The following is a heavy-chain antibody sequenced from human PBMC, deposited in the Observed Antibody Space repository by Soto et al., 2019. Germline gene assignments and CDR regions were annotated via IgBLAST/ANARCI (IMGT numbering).Heavy chain of an antibody. V-gene: IGHV1-69*06. CDR1: GGTFSSYA. J-gene: IGHJ4*02. CDR2: IIPIFGAA. CDR3: ASFLYSSGWYGRGYYFDY. Sequence: SVKVSCKASGGTFSSYAISWVRQAPGQGLEWMGGIIPIFGAANYAQKFQGRVTITADKSTSTAYMELSSLRSEDTAVYYCASFLYSSGWYGRGYYFDYWGQGTLVTVSS. D-gene: IGHD6-19*01.